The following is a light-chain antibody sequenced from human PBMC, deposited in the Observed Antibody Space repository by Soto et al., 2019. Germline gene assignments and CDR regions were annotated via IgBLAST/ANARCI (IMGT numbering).Light chain of an antibody. J-gene: IGLJ2*01. CDR2: DVT. Sequence: QSALTQPASVSGSPGQSVTISCTGTTSDVGAYNYVSWYQQQPGKAPKLMIYDVTKRPSGVPDRFSGSKSGNTASLTISGLQAEDEADYYCNSYTSSSSVVFGGGTKLTVL. CDR1: TSDVGAYNY. CDR3: NSYTSSSSVV. V-gene: IGLV2-14*01.